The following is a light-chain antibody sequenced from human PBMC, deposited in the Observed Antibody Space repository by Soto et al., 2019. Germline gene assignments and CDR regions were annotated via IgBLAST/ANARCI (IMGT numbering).Light chain of an antibody. V-gene: IGKV3-20*01. CDR2: GAS. CDR3: QQYGSSPKT. J-gene: IGKJ1*01. CDR1: QSVSSSY. Sequence: IVLTQSPGTLSFSPGERATLSCRASQSVSSSYLAWYQQKPGQAPRLLIYGASSRATGIPDRFSGSGSGKDFTLTISRLEPEDFAVYYCQQYGSSPKTFVQGSKVEIX.